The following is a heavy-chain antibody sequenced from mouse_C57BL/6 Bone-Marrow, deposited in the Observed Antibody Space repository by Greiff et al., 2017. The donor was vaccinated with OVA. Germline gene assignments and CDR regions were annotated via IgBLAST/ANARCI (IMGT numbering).Heavy chain of an antibody. V-gene: IGHV1-64*01. Sequence: QVQLQQPGAELVKPGASVKLSCKASGYTFTSYWMHWVKQRPGQGLEWIGMIHPNSGSTNYNEKFKSKATLTVDKSSSTAYMQLSSLTSEDSAVYYCARSFLYYGNSAWFAYWGQGTLVTVSA. D-gene: IGHD2-1*01. CDR1: GYTFTSYW. J-gene: IGHJ3*01. CDR2: IHPNSGST. CDR3: ARSFLYYGNSAWFAY.